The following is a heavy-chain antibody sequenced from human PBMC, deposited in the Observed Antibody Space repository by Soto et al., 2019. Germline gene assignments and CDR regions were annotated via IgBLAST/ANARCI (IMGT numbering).Heavy chain of an antibody. CDR1: GFTFSSYA. CDR2: IFHDGTDE. D-gene: IGHD5-18*01. J-gene: IGHJ3*02. Sequence: QVELVESGGGVVQPGKSLRLSCAASGFTFSSYAMHWVRQAPGKGLEWVAVIFHDGTDEYYADSVKGRLTVSRDNSKNALNLHMNSLKPEDTAVYYCATAYTYGLDAFDIWGQGTMVTVTS. CDR3: ATAYTYGLDAFDI. V-gene: IGHV3-30-3*01.